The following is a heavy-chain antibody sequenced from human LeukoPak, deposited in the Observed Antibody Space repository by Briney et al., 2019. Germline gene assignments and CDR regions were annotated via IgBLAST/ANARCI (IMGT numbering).Heavy chain of an antibody. CDR1: GCTFSSYA. CDR2: IIPILGIA. Sequence: GASVKVTCKASGCTFSSYAISWLRQAPAQGLEWMGMIIPILGIANYAQKFQGRVTITADKSTSTAYMELSSLRTEETAVYYCARGGSGAPTLNYYYYGMDVWGQGTTVTVPS. V-gene: IGHV1-69*04. CDR3: ARGGSGAPTLNYYYYGMDV. D-gene: IGHD3-10*01. J-gene: IGHJ6*02.